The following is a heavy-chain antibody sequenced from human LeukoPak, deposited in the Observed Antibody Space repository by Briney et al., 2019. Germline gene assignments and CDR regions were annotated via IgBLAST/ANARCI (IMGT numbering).Heavy chain of an antibody. J-gene: IGHJ4*02. V-gene: IGHV3-30-3*01. CDR3: ARDQEGTPFYYFDY. Sequence: GGSLRLSCAASGFTVSSDYMSWVRQAPGKGLEWVAVISHDGSNKYYADSVKGRFTISRDNSKNTLYLQMNSLRAEDTAVYYCARDQEGTPFYYFDYWGQGTLVTVSS. D-gene: IGHD1-1*01. CDR1: GFTVSSDY. CDR2: ISHDGSNK.